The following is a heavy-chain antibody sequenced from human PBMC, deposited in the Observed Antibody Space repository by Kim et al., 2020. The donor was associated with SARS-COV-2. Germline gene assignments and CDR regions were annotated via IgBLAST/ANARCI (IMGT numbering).Heavy chain of an antibody. D-gene: IGHD4-4*01. CDR1: GYTFTSYG. V-gene: IGHV1-18*04. Sequence: ASVKVSCKASGYTFTSYGISWVRQAPGQGLEWMGWISAYNGNTNYAQKLQGRVTMTTDTSTSTAYMELRSLRSDDTAVYYCARDDWATVTGYYGMDVWGQGTTVTVSS. CDR2: ISAYNGNT. CDR3: ARDDWATVTGYYGMDV. J-gene: IGHJ6*02.